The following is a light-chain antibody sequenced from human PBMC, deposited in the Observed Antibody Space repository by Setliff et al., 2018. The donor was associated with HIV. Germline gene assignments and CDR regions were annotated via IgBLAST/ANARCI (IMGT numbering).Light chain of an antibody. CDR3: QSYDRSLSGCV. J-gene: IGLJ1*01. V-gene: IGLV1-40*01. CDR2: GNS. Sequence: QSALTQPPSVSGAPGQRVTIYCTGSSSNIGAGYDVHWYQQLPGTAPKLLIYGNSNRPSGVPDRFSGSKSGTSASLAITGLQAEDEADYYCQSYDRSLSGCVFGTGTKVTVL. CDR1: SSNIGAGYD.